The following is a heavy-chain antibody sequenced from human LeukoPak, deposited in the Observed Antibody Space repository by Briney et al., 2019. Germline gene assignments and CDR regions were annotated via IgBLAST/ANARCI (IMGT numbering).Heavy chain of an antibody. CDR1: GFTFSSYA. J-gene: IGHJ3*02. CDR2: ISYDGSNK. D-gene: IGHD3-16*01. Sequence: GGSLRLSCAASGFTFSSYAMHWVRQAPGKGLERVAVISYDGSNKYYADSVKGRFTISRDNSKNTLYLQMNSLRAEDTAVYYCARDWGTSPDAFDIWGQGTMVTVSS. CDR3: ARDWGTSPDAFDI. V-gene: IGHV3-30-3*01.